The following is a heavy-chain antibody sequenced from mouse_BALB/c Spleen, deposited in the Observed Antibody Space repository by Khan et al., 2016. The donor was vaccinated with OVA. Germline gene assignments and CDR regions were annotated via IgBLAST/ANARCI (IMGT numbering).Heavy chain of an antibody. CDR3: TSSDYWSRFAS. D-gene: IGHD1-1*01. CDR2: IGSDSSTI. V-gene: IGHV5-17*02. J-gene: IGHJ3*01. Sequence: EVQLQESGGGLVQPGGSRKLSCTASGFTFSSFGMHWVRQAPEKGLEWVAYIGSDSSTIYYADTVKGRFTISRDNSKNTLLLQLTSLKSEDTAMYYCTSSDYWSRFASWGQGTLLTVSA. CDR1: GFTFSSFG.